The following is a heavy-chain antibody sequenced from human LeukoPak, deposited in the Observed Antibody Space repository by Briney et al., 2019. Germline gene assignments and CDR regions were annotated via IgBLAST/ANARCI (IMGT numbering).Heavy chain of an antibody. D-gene: IGHD6-19*01. CDR3: ASDSSGWSVYGMDV. Sequence: PGASLRLSCAASGFTFSSYAMSWVRQAPGKGLEWVSAISGSGGSTYYADSVKGRFTISRDNSKNTLYLQMNSLRAEDTAVYYYASDSSGWSVYGMDVWGQGTTVTVSS. V-gene: IGHV3-23*01. CDR1: GFTFSSYA. CDR2: ISGSGGST. J-gene: IGHJ6*02.